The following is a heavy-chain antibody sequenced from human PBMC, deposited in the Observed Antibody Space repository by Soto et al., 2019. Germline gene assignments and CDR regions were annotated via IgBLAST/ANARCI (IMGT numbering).Heavy chain of an antibody. D-gene: IGHD1-20*01. Sequence: EVQLLESGGGLVQPGGSLRLSCAASGFTFSSYAMSWVRQAPGKGLEWVSAISGSGGSTYYADSVKGRFTISRDNSKNTLYLQMNSLRAEDTAVYYCAKDRLRYNWNLWNFDYWGQGTLVTVSS. J-gene: IGHJ4*02. CDR2: ISGSGGST. CDR3: AKDRLRYNWNLWNFDY. CDR1: GFTFSSYA. V-gene: IGHV3-23*01.